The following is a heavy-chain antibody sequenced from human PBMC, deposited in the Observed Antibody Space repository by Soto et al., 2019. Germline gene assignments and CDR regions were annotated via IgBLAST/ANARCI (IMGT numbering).Heavy chain of an antibody. J-gene: IGHJ4*02. D-gene: IGHD5-18*01. CDR1: GITFSNYV. Sequence: GGSLRLSCAASGITFSNYVLSWVRQAPGKGLEWVSSISGSGTSTYYADSVKGRFSISRDTSKSTLYLHMSSLRADDTAIYYCAKEAGGGAAMVTSYFDYWGQGTLVTVSS. CDR2: ISGSGTST. V-gene: IGHV3-23*01. CDR3: AKEAGGGAAMVTSYFDY.